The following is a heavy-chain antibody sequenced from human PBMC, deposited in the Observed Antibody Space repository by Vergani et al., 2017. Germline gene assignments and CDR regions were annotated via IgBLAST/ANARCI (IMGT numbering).Heavy chain of an antibody. V-gene: IGHV3-21*01. Sequence: EVQLVESGGGLVKPGGSLRLSCAASGFTFSSYSMNWVRQAPGKGLEWVSSISSSSTYIYYAGSVKGRFTISRDNAKNSLYLQMSSLRAEDTAVYYCATPGYGGNFPPYYWGQGTLVTVSS. CDR3: ATPGYGGNFPPYY. J-gene: IGHJ4*02. CDR1: GFTFSSYS. CDR2: ISSSSTYI. D-gene: IGHD4-23*01.